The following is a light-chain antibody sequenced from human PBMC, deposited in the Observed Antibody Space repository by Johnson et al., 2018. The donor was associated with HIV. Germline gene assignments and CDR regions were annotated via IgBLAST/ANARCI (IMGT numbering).Light chain of an antibody. CDR2: QND. Sequence: VLTQPPSVSAAPGQKVTISCSGSNSNIGSYYVSWYQQVPGTAPKLLIFQNDKRPSGIPDRFSGSKSGTSATLGITGLQTGDEADYYCGTWDSSLTSYVFGAGTKVTVL. V-gene: IGLV1-51*02. J-gene: IGLJ1*01. CDR1: NSNIGSYY. CDR3: GTWDSSLTSYV.